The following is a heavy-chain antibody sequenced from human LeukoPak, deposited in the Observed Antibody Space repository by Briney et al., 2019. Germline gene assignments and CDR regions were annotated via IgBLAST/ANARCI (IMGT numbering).Heavy chain of an antibody. Sequence: PSETLSLTCAVSGYSISSGYYWGWIRQPPGKGLEWIGSIYYSGSTYYNPSLKSRVTISVDTSKNQFSLKLSSVTAADTAVYYCARLSRFLEWFWGQGTLVTVSS. CDR2: IYYSGST. CDR1: GYSISSGYY. V-gene: IGHV4-38-2*01. CDR3: ARLSRFLEWF. J-gene: IGHJ4*02. D-gene: IGHD3-3*01.